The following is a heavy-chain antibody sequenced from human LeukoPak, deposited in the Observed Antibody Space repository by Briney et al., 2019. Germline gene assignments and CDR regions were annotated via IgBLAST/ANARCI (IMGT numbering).Heavy chain of an antibody. J-gene: IGHJ4*02. Sequence: GGSLRLSCAASGFTFSSYSMNWVRQAPGKGLEWVSAISGSGGSTYYADSVKGRFTISRDNSKNTLYLQMNSLRAEDTAVYYCAKDRLSAAAPLGYWGQGTLVTVSS. V-gene: IGHV3-23*01. D-gene: IGHD6-13*01. CDR2: ISGSGGST. CDR1: GFTFSSYS. CDR3: AKDRLSAAAPLGY.